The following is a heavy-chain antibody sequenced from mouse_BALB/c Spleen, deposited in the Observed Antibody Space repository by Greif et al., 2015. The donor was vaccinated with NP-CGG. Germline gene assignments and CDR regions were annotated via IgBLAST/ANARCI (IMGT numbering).Heavy chain of an antibody. CDR3: ARDDGYYAMDY. Sequence: VQLVESGGGLVKPGGSLKLSCAASGFTFSSYAMSWVRQSPEKRLEWVAEISSGGSYTYYPDTVTGRFTISRDNAKNTLYLEMSSLRSEDTAMYYCARDDGYYAMDYWGQGTSVTVSS. CDR1: GFTFSSYA. D-gene: IGHD2-3*01. CDR2: ISSGGSYT. V-gene: IGHV5-9-4*01. J-gene: IGHJ4*01.